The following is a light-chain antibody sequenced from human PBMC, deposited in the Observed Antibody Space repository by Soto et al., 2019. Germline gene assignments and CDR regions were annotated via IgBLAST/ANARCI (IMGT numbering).Light chain of an antibody. J-gene: IGKJ4*01. CDR1: QGISHY. Sequence: IPMTQSPSSLSASVGDTVTITCRASQGISHYLAWYQQRPGQLPSLLIYSASTLDSGVPSRFSGSGSGTLFTLTITSLRPEDFATYYCQTYDNAPFAFGGGTKVEIK. V-gene: IGKV1-27*01. CDR3: QTYDNAPFA. CDR2: SAS.